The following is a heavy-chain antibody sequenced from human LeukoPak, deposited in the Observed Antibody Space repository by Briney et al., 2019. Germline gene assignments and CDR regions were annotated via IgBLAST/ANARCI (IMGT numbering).Heavy chain of an antibody. CDR1: GYTFTSYG. Sequence: ASVKVSCKASGYTFTSYGIHWVRQATGQGLEWMGWMNPNSGNTGYAQKFQGRVTMTRNTSISTAYMELSSLRSEDTAVYYCASLWFGEEDAFDIWGQGTMVTVSS. D-gene: IGHD3-10*01. J-gene: IGHJ3*02. V-gene: IGHV1-8*01. CDR2: MNPNSGNT. CDR3: ASLWFGEEDAFDI.